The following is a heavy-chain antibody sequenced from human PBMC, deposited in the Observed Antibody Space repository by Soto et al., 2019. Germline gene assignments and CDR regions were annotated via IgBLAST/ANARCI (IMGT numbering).Heavy chain of an antibody. CDR2: IRSKTDGGTT. J-gene: IGHJ6*02. V-gene: IGHV3-15*01. D-gene: IGHD3-10*01. CDR1: GFTFTNAW. CDR3: ASGMVRDNYYGMDV. Sequence: EVQLVESGGGLVKPGGSLRLSCAASGFTFTNAWMSWVRQAPGKGLEWVGRIRSKTDGGTTAYAAPVKGRFTISRDDSKNTLYLQMNSLKIEDTAVYFCASGMVRDNYYGMDVWGQGTTVTVSS.